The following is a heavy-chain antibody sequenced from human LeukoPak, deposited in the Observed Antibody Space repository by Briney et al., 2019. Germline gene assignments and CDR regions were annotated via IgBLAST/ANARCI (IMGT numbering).Heavy chain of an antibody. CDR1: GGSFSDYY. D-gene: IGHD2-15*01. CDR3: ARGGPYIVVVVAATAWAFDI. Sequence: SETLSLTCAVYGGSFSDYYWSWIRQPPGKGLEWIGEINHSGSTNYNPSLKSRVTISVDTSKNQFSLKLSSVTAADTAVYYCARGGPYIVVVVAATAWAFDIWGQGTMVTVSS. J-gene: IGHJ3*02. CDR2: INHSGST. V-gene: IGHV4-34*01.